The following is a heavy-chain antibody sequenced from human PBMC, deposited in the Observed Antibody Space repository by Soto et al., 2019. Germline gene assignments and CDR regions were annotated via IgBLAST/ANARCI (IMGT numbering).Heavy chain of an antibody. CDR1: GGTFSSYA. CDR3: AYSSGYYFPFDY. J-gene: IGHJ4*02. CDR2: IIPIFGTA. Sequence: SVKVSCKASGGTFSSYAISWVRQAPGQGLEWMGGIIPIFGTANYAQKFQGRVTITADESMSTAYMELSSLRSEDTAVYYCAYSSGYYFPFDYWGQGTLVTVSS. D-gene: IGHD3-22*01. V-gene: IGHV1-69*13.